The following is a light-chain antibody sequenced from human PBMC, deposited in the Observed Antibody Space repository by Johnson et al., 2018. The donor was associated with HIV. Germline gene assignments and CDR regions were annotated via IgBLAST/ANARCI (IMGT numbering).Light chain of an antibody. CDR2: DNN. CDR3: GTWDSSLSAYV. V-gene: IGLV1-51*01. CDR1: SSNIGNNY. Sequence: VLTQPPSVSAAPGQKITVSCSGSSSNIGNNYVSWYQQLPGTAPKLLIYDNNKRPSGIPDRFSGSKSGTSATLGITGLQTGDEADYYCGTWDSSLSAYVFGTGTKVTVL. J-gene: IGLJ1*01.